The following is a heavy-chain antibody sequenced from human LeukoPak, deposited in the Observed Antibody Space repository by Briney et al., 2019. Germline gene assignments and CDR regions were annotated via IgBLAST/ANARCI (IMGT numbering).Heavy chain of an antibody. CDR1: GYTFTRYY. V-gene: IGHV1-2*02. D-gene: IGHD3-22*01. CDR3: ARVYYYDSSGYYSGDAFDI. Sequence: ASVKVSCKASGYTFTRYYMHWVRQAPGQGLEWMGWINPNSGGTNYEQKFQGRVTMTRDTSISTAYMELSRLRSDDTAVYYCARVYYYDSSGYYSGDAFDIWGQGTMVTVSS. J-gene: IGHJ3*02. CDR2: INPNSGGT.